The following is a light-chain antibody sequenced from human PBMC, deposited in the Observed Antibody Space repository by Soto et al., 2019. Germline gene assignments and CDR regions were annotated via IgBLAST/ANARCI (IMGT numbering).Light chain of an antibody. Sequence: EIVLTQSPGTLSLSPGERATLSCRASQSVSSSYLAWYQQKPGQAPRLLIYGASSRATGIPDRFSGSGSGTDFTLTISRLEPEDFAVYYCHQYDSSPITFGGGTKVEI. CDR1: QSVSSSY. J-gene: IGKJ4*01. CDR3: HQYDSSPIT. CDR2: GAS. V-gene: IGKV3-20*01.